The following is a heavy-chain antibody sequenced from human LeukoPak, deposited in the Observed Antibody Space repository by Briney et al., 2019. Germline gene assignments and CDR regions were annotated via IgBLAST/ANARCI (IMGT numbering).Heavy chain of an antibody. J-gene: IGHJ3*02. CDR3: AKSKSGTARDAFDI. D-gene: IGHD5-18*01. CDR1: GFTFSSYG. Sequence: GGSLRLSCAASGFTFSSYGMHWVRQAPGKGLEWVAVISYDGSNKYYADSVKGRFTISRDNSKNTLYLQMNSLRAEDTAVYYCAKSKSGTARDAFDIWGQGTMVTVSS. CDR2: ISYDGSNK. V-gene: IGHV3-30*18.